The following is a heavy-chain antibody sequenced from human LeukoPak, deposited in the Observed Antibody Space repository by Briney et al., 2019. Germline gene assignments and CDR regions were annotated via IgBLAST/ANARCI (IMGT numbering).Heavy chain of an antibody. J-gene: IGHJ4*02. D-gene: IGHD2-2*01. Sequence: PSETLSLTCTVSGGSISSYYWNWIRQPPGKGLEWIGYIHYSGTNYYNPSLKSRVTISVDTSKNQFSLKLSSVTAADTAVYYCARSFRRGYCSSTSCYHSPFNWGQGTLVTVSS. CDR3: ARSFRRGYCSSTSCYHSPFN. CDR2: IHYSGTN. V-gene: IGHV4-59*12. CDR1: GGSISSYY.